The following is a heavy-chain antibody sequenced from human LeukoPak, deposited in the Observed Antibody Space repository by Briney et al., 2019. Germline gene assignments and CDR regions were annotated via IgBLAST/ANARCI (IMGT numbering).Heavy chain of an antibody. CDR2: IYSGGGT. D-gene: IGHD3-22*01. J-gene: IGHJ3*02. CDR3: ARGGRYYDSSGYYHDAFDI. Sequence: GGSLRLSCAASGFAVSSNYMSWVRQAPGKGLEWVSVIYSGGGTYYANSVKGRLTISRDNSKNTLYLQMNSLRAEDTAVYYCARGGRYYDSSGYYHDAFDIWGQGTMVTVSS. V-gene: IGHV3-53*01. CDR1: GFAVSSNY.